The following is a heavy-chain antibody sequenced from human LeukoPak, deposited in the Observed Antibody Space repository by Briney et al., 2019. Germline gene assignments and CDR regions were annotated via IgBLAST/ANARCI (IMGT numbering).Heavy chain of an antibody. Sequence: GASVKVSCKASGYTFTSYYMHWVRQAPGQGLEWMGIINPSGGSTTYAQNFQGRVTMTRETSTSTVYMELSSLRSEDTAVYYCARGWDEWFYFDYWGQGTLVTVSS. D-gene: IGHD3-3*01. CDR3: ARGWDEWFYFDY. J-gene: IGHJ4*02. CDR1: GYTFTSYY. CDR2: INPSGGST. V-gene: IGHV1-46*01.